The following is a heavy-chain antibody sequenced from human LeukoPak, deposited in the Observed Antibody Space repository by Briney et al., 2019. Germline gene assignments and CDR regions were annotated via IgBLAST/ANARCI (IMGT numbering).Heavy chain of an antibody. CDR1: GYSLTGYH. Sequence: APVKVSCKASGYSLTGYHMHWVRQAPGQGLEWMGRINPNSGDTNYAQKFQGRVTMTRDTSISTAYMELSSLRSEDTAVYYCARVWAGVDTAMVYYFDYWGQGTLVTVSS. J-gene: IGHJ4*02. V-gene: IGHV1-2*06. D-gene: IGHD5-18*01. CDR3: ARVWAGVDTAMVYYFDY. CDR2: INPNSGDT.